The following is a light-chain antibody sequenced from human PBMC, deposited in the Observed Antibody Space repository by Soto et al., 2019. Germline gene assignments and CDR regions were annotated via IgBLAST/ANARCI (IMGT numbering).Light chain of an antibody. Sequence: EIVMTQSPATLSVSPGERATLSCRASQSVGSHLAWYQQRPGQAPRLLIYGASTRATGIPARFSGSGSGTEFTLTISSLQSEDFAVYYCQQYNNWPPVTFGQGTRLEIK. V-gene: IGKV3-15*01. CDR2: GAS. J-gene: IGKJ5*01. CDR1: QSVGSH. CDR3: QQYNNWPPVT.